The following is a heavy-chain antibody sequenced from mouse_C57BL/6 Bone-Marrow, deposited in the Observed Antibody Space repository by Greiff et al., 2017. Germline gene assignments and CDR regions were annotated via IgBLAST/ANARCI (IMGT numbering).Heavy chain of an antibody. Sequence: QVQLQQPGAELVMPGASVKLSCKASGYTFTSYWMHWVKQRPGQGLEWIGEFDPSDSYTNYNQKFKGKSTLTVDKSSSTAYMQLSSLTSEDSAVYYCARGGSYDYWGQGTTLTVSS. CDR1: GYTFTSYW. D-gene: IGHD1-1*01. CDR2: FDPSDSYT. V-gene: IGHV1-69*01. J-gene: IGHJ2*01. CDR3: ARGGSYDY.